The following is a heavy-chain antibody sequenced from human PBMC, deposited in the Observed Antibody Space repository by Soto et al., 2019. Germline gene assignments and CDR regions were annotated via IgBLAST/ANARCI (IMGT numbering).Heavy chain of an antibody. Sequence: QVQLQESGPGLVKPSQTLSLTCTVSDGSISSGGYYWSWIRQHPGKGLEWIGYIYYSGSTYYNPSLKSRVTISVDTSKNQFSLKLSSVTAADTAVYYCAIVVVVAATPNWFDPWGQGTLVTVSS. D-gene: IGHD2-15*01. CDR1: DGSISSGGYY. J-gene: IGHJ5*02. CDR3: AIVVVVAATPNWFDP. V-gene: IGHV4-31*03. CDR2: IYYSGST.